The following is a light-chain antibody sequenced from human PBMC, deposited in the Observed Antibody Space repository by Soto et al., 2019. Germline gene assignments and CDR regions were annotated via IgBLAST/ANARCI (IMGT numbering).Light chain of an antibody. CDR3: SSYTSSSTL. CDR1: SSDVGGYNY. Sequence: QSVLTQPASVSGSPGQSITISCTGTSSDVGGYNYVSWYQQHPGKAPKLMIYAVTDRPSGVSSRFSGSKPGNTASLTISGLQAEDEADYYCSSYTSSSTLFGTGTKFTVL. V-gene: IGLV2-14*01. J-gene: IGLJ1*01. CDR2: AVT.